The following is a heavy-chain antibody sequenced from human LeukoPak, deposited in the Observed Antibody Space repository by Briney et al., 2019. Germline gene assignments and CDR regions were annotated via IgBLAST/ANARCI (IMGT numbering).Heavy chain of an antibody. D-gene: IGHD3-22*01. V-gene: IGHV3-30-3*01. CDR1: GFTFSSYA. Sequence: PGGSLRLSCAASGFTFSSYAMHWVRQAPGKGLEWVAVISYDGSNKYYADSVKGRFTISRDNSKNTLYLQMNSLRAEDTAVYYCARTLYYYDSRDDAFDIWGQGTMVTVSS. J-gene: IGHJ3*02. CDR3: ARTLYYYDSRDDAFDI. CDR2: ISYDGSNK.